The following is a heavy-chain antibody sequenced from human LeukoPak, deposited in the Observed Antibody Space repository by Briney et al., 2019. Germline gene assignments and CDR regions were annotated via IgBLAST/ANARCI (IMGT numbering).Heavy chain of an antibody. CDR3: AKGPHDRGYWYFDL. CDR1: GFKFSSFA. D-gene: IGHD6-13*01. CDR2: ISGRGDTT. Sequence: GSLRLSCAASGFKFSSFAMSWVRQPPGKGLEWVSAISGRGDTTYYANSVRGRFTISRDNSKNTLYLQMNSLRAEDTAVYFCAKGPHDRGYWYFDLWGRGTLVTVSS. J-gene: IGHJ2*01. V-gene: IGHV3-23*01.